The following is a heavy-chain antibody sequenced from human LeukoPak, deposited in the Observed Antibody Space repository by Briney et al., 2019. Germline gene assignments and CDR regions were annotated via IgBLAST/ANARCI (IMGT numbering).Heavy chain of an antibody. J-gene: IGHJ3*02. Sequence: GGSLRLSCAASGFTFSSYAMHWVRQAPGKGLEWVAVISYDGSNKYYADSVKGRFTISRDNSKNTLYLQMNSLRAEDTAVYYCARDPVRIAVAGPPDIWGQGTMVTVSS. CDR3: ARDPVRIAVAGPPDI. V-gene: IGHV3-30-3*01. CDR2: ISYDGSNK. CDR1: GFTFSSYA. D-gene: IGHD6-19*01.